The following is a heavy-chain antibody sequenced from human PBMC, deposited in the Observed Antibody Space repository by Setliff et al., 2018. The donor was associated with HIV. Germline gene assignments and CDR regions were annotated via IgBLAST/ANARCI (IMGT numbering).Heavy chain of an antibody. Sequence: ASVKVSCKASGGTFSSYAISWVRQAPGQGLEWMGGIIPIFGTADYAQKFQGRVTITADESTSTAYMELSSLRSEDTAVYYCARDPRIAVARDYYYYYMDVWGKGTTGTVSS. D-gene: IGHD6-19*01. J-gene: IGHJ6*03. CDR2: IIPIFGTA. CDR1: GGTFSSYA. V-gene: IGHV1-69*13. CDR3: ARDPRIAVARDYYYYYMDV.